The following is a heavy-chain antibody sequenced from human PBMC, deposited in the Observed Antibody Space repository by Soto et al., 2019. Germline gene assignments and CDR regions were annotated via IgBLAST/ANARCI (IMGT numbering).Heavy chain of an antibody. D-gene: IGHD2-2*01. Sequence: SETLYLTCAVSGGTIISGGYSWSWIRQPPGKGLEWIGYIYHSGSTYYNPSLKSRVTISVDRSKNQFSLKLSSVTAADTAVYYCARVPDRWGQGTLVTVSS. CDR3: ARVPDR. CDR2: IYHSGST. CDR1: GGTIISGGYS. J-gene: IGHJ5*02. V-gene: IGHV4-30-2*01.